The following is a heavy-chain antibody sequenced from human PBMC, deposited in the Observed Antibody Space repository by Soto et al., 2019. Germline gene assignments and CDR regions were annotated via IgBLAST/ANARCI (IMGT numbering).Heavy chain of an antibody. J-gene: IGHJ5*02. CDR3: TRHGSGDYFLFDP. CDR1: GFTFSSFW. D-gene: IGHD4-17*01. Sequence: GSLRLSCAGSGFTFSSFWMHWVRQAPGKGLEWVSRASPDGTSTSYADSVKGRFTISRDNAKNTLFMQMNSLRAEDTAVYYCTRHGSGDYFLFDPWGQGTLVTVSS. CDR2: ASPDGTST. V-gene: IGHV3-74*01.